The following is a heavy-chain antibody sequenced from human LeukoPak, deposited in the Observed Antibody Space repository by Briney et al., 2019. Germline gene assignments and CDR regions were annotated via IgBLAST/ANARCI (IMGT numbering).Heavy chain of an antibody. CDR1: GFTFSAYA. Sequence: GGSLRLSCAASGFTFSAYAMSWVRQAPGKGLEWVSGICAWGDNTYSADSVRGRFTISRDNSKNTLYLQMNSLRVEDTAVYYCAKDGGTVTSYYFDSWGLGTLVTVSS. CDR2: ICAWGDNT. J-gene: IGHJ4*02. CDR3: AKDGGTVTSYYFDS. D-gene: IGHD4-11*01. V-gene: IGHV3-23*01.